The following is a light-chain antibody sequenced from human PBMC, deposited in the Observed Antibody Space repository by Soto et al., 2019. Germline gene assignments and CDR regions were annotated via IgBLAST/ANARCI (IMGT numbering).Light chain of an antibody. Sequence: SYELTQPPSVSVSPGQTASITCSGDKLGDKYACWYQQKPGQSPVLVIYQDSKRPSGIPERFSGSNSGNTATLTISGTQAMAEADYYCQAWDNSLVFGGGTKVTVL. CDR2: QDS. CDR1: KLGDKY. V-gene: IGLV3-1*01. J-gene: IGLJ2*01. CDR3: QAWDNSLV.